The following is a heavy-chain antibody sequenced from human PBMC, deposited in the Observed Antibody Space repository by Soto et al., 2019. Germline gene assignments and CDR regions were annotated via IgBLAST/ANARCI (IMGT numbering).Heavy chain of an antibody. CDR1: GYTFTSYA. D-gene: IGHD2-15*01. J-gene: IGHJ4*02. V-gene: IGHV1-18*01. Sequence: ASVKVSCKASGYTFTSYAMHWVRQAPGQMLEWMGWISAYNGNTNYAQKLQGRVTMTTDTSTSTAYMELRSLRSDNTAVYYCARDRRCSGGSCYSDDFDYWGQGTLVTVSS. CDR3: ARDRRCSGGSCYSDDFDY. CDR2: ISAYNGNT.